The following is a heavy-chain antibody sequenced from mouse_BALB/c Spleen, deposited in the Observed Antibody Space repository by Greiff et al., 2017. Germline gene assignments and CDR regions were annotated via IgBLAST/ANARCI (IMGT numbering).Heavy chain of an antibody. J-gene: IGHJ3*01. CDR2: IWAGGST. D-gene: IGHD2-4*01. Sequence: QVQLKESGPGLVAPSQSLSITCTVSGFSLTSYGVHWVRQPPGKGLEWLGVIWAGGSTNYNSALMSRLSISKDNSKSQVFLKMNSLQTDDTAMYYWARGGMITTKTGAWFAYWGQGTLVTVSA. CDR3: ARGGMITTKTGAWFAY. V-gene: IGHV2-9*02. CDR1: GFSLTSYG.